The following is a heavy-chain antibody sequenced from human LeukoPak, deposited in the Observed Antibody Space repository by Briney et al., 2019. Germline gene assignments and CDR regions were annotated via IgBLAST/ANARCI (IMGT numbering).Heavy chain of an antibody. J-gene: IGHJ4*02. CDR3: ARMVGATPPFDY. CDR2: ISANNGDT. CDR1: GYTFTRYG. V-gene: IGHV1-18*01. D-gene: IGHD1-26*01. Sequence: GASVKVSCKASGYTFTRYGISWVRQAPGQGLEWMGWISANNGDTNSAQKFQDRVTMTTDTSTSTAYMELRSLRSDNTAVYYCARMVGATPPFDYWGQGTLVTVSS.